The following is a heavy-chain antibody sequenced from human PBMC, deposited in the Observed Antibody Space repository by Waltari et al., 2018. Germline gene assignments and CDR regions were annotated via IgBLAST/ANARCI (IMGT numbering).Heavy chain of an antibody. J-gene: IGHJ4*02. Sequence: QVQLVQSGAEVKKPGSSVKVSCKASGGTFSSYTISWVRQAPGQGLEWMGRIIPILGIANYAQKFQGRVTITADKSTSTAYMELSSLRSEDTAVYYCARGSGYCSGGSCYFDYWGQGTLVTVSS. D-gene: IGHD2-15*01. CDR2: IIPILGIA. V-gene: IGHV1-69*02. CDR3: ARGSGYCSGGSCYFDY. CDR1: GGTFSSYT.